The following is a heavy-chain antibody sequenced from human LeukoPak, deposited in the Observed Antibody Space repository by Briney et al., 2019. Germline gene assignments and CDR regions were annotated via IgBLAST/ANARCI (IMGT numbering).Heavy chain of an antibody. CDR3: ARGYGDFRVEGRYFHS. CDR1: DGSITNYD. Sequence: SETLSLTCTVSDGSITNYDWSWVRQPPGKGLEFIGHVHYSGTANYNPSFRSRVTISIDTSKKHFFLKLKSVTAADTAAYYCARGYGDFRVEGRYFHSWGQGTLVTVSS. D-gene: IGHD4-17*01. CDR2: VHYSGTA. J-gene: IGHJ4*02. V-gene: IGHV4-59*01.